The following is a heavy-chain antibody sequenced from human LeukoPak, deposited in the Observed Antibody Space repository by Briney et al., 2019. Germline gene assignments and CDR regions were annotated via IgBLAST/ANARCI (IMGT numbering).Heavy chain of an antibody. CDR3: ARLDYGGKYFDY. V-gene: IGHV4-39*01. CDR2: IYYSGST. D-gene: IGHD4-23*01. J-gene: IGHJ4*02. Sequence: PSETLSLTCTVSGGSISSSSYYWGWIRQPPGKGLEWIGSIYYSGSTYCNPSLKSRVTISVDTSKNQFSLKLSSVTAADTAVYYCARLDYGGKYFDYWGQGTLVTVSS. CDR1: GGSISSSSYY.